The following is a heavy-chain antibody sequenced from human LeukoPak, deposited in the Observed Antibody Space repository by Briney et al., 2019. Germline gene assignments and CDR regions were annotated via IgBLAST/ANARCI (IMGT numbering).Heavy chain of an antibody. Sequence: GGSLRLSCAASGFTVSSNYMSWVRQAPGKGLEWVSVIYSGGSTYYADSVKGRFTISRDNSKNTLYLQMNSLRAEDTAVYYCARVAAPTPVLRFLEWSKDYYGMDVWGQGTTVTVSS. CDR3: ARVAAPTPVLRFLEWSKDYYGMDV. CDR1: GFTVSSNY. CDR2: IYSGGST. D-gene: IGHD3-3*01. J-gene: IGHJ6*02. V-gene: IGHV3-53*01.